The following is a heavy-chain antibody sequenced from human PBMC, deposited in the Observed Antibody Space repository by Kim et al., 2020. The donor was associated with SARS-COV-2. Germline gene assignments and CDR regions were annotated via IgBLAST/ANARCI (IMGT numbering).Heavy chain of an antibody. Sequence: GGSLRLSCAASGFTFSSYSMNWVRQAPGKGLEWVSYISSSSSTIYYADSGKGRFTISRDNAKNSLYLQMNSLRDEDTAVYYCARDPGYCSGGSCPPAYYGMGVWGQGTTVTVSS. V-gene: IGHV3-48*02. CDR2: ISSSSSTI. J-gene: IGHJ6*02. D-gene: IGHD2-15*01. CDR3: ARDPGYCSGGSCPPAYYGMGV. CDR1: GFTFSSYS.